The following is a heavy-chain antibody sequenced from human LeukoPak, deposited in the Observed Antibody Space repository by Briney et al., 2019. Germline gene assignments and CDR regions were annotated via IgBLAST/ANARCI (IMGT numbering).Heavy chain of an antibody. D-gene: IGHD6-13*01. Sequence: HPGRSLRLSCAASGFTFSSYGMHWVRQAPGKGLEWVVGIWYDGSNKYYADSVKGRFTISRDNSKNTLYLQMNSLRAEDTAVYSCARAGRGIAAAGTDWFDPWGQGTLVTVSS. CDR2: IWYDGSNK. CDR3: ARAGRGIAAAGTDWFDP. J-gene: IGHJ5*02. CDR1: GFTFSSYG. V-gene: IGHV3-33*01.